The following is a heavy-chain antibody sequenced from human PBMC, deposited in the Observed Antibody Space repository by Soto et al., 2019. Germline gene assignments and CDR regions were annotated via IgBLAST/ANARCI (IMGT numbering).Heavy chain of an antibody. J-gene: IGHJ4*02. CDR2: IWYDGSNK. CDR1: GFTFSSYG. V-gene: IGHV3-33*01. Sequence: QVQLVESGGGVVQPGRSLRLSCAASGFTFSSYGMHWVRQAPGKGLEWVAVIWYDGSNKYYADSVKGRFTISRDNSKNTLYLQRNSLRAEDTAVYYCASVPIAAAGGFDYWGQGTLVTVSS. CDR3: ASVPIAAAGGFDY. D-gene: IGHD6-13*01.